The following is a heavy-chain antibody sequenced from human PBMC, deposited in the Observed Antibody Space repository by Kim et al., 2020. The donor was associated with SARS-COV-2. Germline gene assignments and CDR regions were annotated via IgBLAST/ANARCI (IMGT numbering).Heavy chain of an antibody. CDR2: ISSSRSYI. D-gene: IGHD2-15*01. CDR3: ARDRVVAATPEILDY. CDR1: GFTFSSYS. V-gene: IGHV3-21*01. J-gene: IGHJ4*02. Sequence: GGSLRLSCAASGFTFSSYSMNWVRQAPGKGLEWVSSISSSRSYIYYADSVKGRFTISRDNAKNSLYLQMNSLRAEDTAVYYCARDRVVAATPEILDYWGQGTLVTVSS.